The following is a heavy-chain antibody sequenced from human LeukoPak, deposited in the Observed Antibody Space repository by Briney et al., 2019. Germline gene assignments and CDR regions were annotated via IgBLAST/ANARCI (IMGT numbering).Heavy chain of an antibody. V-gene: IGHV3-21*01. CDR2: ISSSSSYI. CDR3: ARSRTVVTPYYFDY. Sequence: GGSLRLSCAASGFTFSSYSMNWVRQAPGKGLEWVSSISSSSSYIYYADSVKGRFTISRDNAKNSLYLQMNSLRAEDMAVYYCARSRTVVTPYYFDYWGQGTLVTVSS. CDR1: GFTFSSYS. J-gene: IGHJ4*02. D-gene: IGHD4-23*01.